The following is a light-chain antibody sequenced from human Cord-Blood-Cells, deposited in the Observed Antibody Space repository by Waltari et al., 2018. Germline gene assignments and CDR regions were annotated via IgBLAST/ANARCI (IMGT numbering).Light chain of an antibody. CDR1: SSDVGSYNL. J-gene: IGLJ3*02. CDR3: CSYAGSWV. Sequence: QSALTQPASVSGSPGQLITISCTGTSSDVGSYNLVSWYQQHPGKAPKLMIYEGSKRPSGGSNRFAGSKSGNTASLTISGLQAEDEADYYCCSYAGSWVFGGGTKLTVL. V-gene: IGLV2-23*01. CDR2: EGS.